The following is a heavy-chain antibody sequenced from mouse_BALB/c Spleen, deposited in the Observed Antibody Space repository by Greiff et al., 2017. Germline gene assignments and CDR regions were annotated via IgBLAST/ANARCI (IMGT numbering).Heavy chain of an antibody. J-gene: IGHJ2*01. CDR2: ISCYNGAT. Sequence: VVKTGASVKISCKASGYSFTGYYMHWVKQSHGKSLEWIGYISCYNGATCYNQKFKGKATFTVDTSSSTAYMQFNSLTSEDSAVYYWARGGGLRYYCDYWGQGTTLTVSS. V-gene: IGHV1S34*01. CDR1: GYSFTGYY. D-gene: IGHD2-4*01. CDR3: ARGGGLRYYCDY.